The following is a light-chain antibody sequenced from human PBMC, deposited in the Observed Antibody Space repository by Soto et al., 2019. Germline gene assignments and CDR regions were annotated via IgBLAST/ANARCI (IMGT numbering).Light chain of an antibody. CDR1: QTMSSW. J-gene: IGKJ1*01. CDR2: TAS. Sequence: IQMTQSPSPLSGSPASRLTITCRASQTMSSWLAWYQQKPGKAPKLLIYTASTLKSGVPSRFSGSGSGTEFTLTISRLQPEDFATYYCQQYNSYSVAFGQGTKVDIK. CDR3: QQYNSYSVA. V-gene: IGKV1-5*03.